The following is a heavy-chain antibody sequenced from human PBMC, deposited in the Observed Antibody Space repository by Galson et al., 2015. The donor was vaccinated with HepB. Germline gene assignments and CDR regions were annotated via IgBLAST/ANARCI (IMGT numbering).Heavy chain of an antibody. CDR3: ARAAGMRYYYYYMDV. CDR2: INAGNGNT. J-gene: IGHJ6*03. V-gene: IGHV1-3*01. CDR1: GYTFTSYA. Sequence: SVKVSCKASGYTFTSYARHWVRQAPGQRLEWMGWINAGNGNTKYSQKFQGRVTITRDTSASTAYMELSSLRSEDTAVYYCARAAGMRYYYYYMDVWGKGTTVTVSS. D-gene: IGHD3-10*01.